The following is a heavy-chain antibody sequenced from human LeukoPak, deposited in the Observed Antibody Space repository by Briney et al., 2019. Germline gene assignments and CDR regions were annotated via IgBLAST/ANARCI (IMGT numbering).Heavy chain of an antibody. J-gene: IGHJ4*02. CDR2: ISYDGRNK. CDR3: ARNENSGWGYFDY. V-gene: IGHV3-30*03. Sequence: GGSLRLSCAASGFTFSSYGMHWVRQAPGKGLEWVAVISYDGRNKYSADSVKGRFTVSRDNSKNTLYLQMDSLRAEDTAVYYCARNENSGWGYFDYWGQGTLVTVSS. D-gene: IGHD5-12*01. CDR1: GFTFSSYG.